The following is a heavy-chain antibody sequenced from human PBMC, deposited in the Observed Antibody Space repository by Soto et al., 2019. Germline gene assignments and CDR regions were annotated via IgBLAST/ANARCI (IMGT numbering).Heavy chain of an antibody. J-gene: IGHJ4*02. Sequence: QVQLQESGPGLVRPSQTLSLTCTVSGGSISSGGYSWSWIRQHPGKGLEWIGYILYTGSTYYNPSLTSRVNISVGTSKHHFSLRRNSVTAADTAVYYCVREAEGAMLTAWGQGSLVTVSS. V-gene: IGHV4-31*03. CDR3: VREAEGAMLTA. CDR2: ILYTGST. CDR1: GGSISSGGYS. D-gene: IGHD3-16*01.